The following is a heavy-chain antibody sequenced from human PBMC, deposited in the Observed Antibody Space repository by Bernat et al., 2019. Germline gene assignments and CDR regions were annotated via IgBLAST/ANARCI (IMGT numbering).Heavy chain of an antibody. CDR1: GFTFSSYA. V-gene: IGHV3-30-3*01. D-gene: IGHD3-22*01. J-gene: IGHJ4*02. Sequence: QVQLVESGGGVVQPGRSLRLSCAASGFTFSSYAMHWVRQAPGKGLEWVAVISYDGSNKYYADSVKGRFTISRDNSKNTLYLQMNSLRAEDTAVYYCARAQVYYYDAYYFDYWGQGTLVTVSS. CDR3: ARAQVYYYDAYYFDY. CDR2: ISYDGSNK.